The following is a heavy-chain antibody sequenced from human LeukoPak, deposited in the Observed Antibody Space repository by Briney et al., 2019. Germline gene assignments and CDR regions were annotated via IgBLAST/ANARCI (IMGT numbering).Heavy chain of an antibody. V-gene: IGHV3-30*04. CDR2: ISYDGSNK. Sequence: GGSLRLSSAASGFTFSSYAMHWVRQAPGKGLEWVAVISYDGSNKYYADSVKGRFTISRDNSKNTLYLQMNSLRVEDTAVYYCAREFREVVPSLGIEPYAEYFQHWGQGTLVTVSS. D-gene: IGHD2-2*01. CDR1: GFTFSSYA. CDR3: AREFREVVPSLGIEPYAEYFQH. J-gene: IGHJ1*01.